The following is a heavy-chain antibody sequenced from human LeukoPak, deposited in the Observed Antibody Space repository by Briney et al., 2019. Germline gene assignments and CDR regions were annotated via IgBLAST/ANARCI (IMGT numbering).Heavy chain of an antibody. J-gene: IGHJ4*02. V-gene: IGHV5-51*01. CDR3: ARQGISYGSGGGCYSDY. CDR1: GYSFTSYW. Sequence: KPGESLKISCKGSGYSFTSYWIALVRQMPGKGLEWMGIIYPGDADTRYSPSFQGQVTTSADKSISTAYLQWSSLKASDTAMYYCARQGISYGSGGGCYSDYWGQGTLVTVSS. CDR2: IYPGDADT. D-gene: IGHD2-15*01.